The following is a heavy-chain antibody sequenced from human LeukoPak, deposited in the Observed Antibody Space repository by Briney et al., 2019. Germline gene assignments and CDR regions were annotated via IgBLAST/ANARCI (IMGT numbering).Heavy chain of an antibody. CDR2: ISNSGTTV. D-gene: IGHD1-26*01. Sequence: GGSLRLSCAASGFTFNIYEMNWVRQAPGRGLEWVSYISNSGTTVYYADSVKGRFTISRDNAKNSLYLQIHSLRAEDTAVYYCARGGGSYPFFDYWGRGTLVTVSS. CDR1: GFTFNIYE. V-gene: IGHV3-48*03. J-gene: IGHJ4*02. CDR3: ARGGGSYPFFDY.